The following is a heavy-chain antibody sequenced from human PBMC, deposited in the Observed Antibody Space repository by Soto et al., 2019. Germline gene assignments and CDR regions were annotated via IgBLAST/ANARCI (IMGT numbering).Heavy chain of an antibody. V-gene: IGHV4-30-2*01. CDR1: GGSISSGGYS. CDR2: IYHSGST. Sequence: QLQLQESGSGLVKPSQTLSLTCAVSGGSISSGGYSWSWIRQPPGKGLEWIGYIYHSGSTYYNPSLKSLVPRSVDRSKIQFPLKLSSVTAADTAVYYCASGVPVRFDYWGQGTLVTVSS. J-gene: IGHJ4*02. CDR3: ASGVPVRFDY. D-gene: IGHD4-17*01.